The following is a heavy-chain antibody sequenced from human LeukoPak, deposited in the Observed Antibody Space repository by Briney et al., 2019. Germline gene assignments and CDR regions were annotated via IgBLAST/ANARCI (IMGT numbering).Heavy chain of an antibody. CDR2: IYYSGST. V-gene: IGHV4-59*08. J-gene: IGHJ3*02. Sequence: SETLSLTCTVSGGSISSYYWSCIRQPPGKGLEWIGYIYYSGSTNYNPSLKSRVTISVDTSKNQFSLKLSSVTAADTAVYYCARHLSSRFMAFDIWGQGTVVTVSS. CDR1: GGSISSYY. CDR3: ARHLSSRFMAFDI. D-gene: IGHD2/OR15-2a*01.